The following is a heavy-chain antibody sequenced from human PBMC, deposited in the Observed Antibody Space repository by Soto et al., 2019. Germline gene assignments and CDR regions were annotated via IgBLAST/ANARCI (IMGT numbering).Heavy chain of an antibody. CDR1: GFTFSSYA. CDR2: ITRSGTT. J-gene: IGHJ4*02. D-gene: IGHD6-19*01. Sequence: GGSLRLSCAASGFTFSSYAMSWVRQAPGKGLEWVSTITRSGTTPYADSVRGRFTISRDNSKNTLYLQMNILRAEDTAVYYCAKDPRSLAAVAGTGYFDYWGQGTLVTVSS. V-gene: IGHV3-23*01. CDR3: AKDPRSLAAVAGTGYFDY.